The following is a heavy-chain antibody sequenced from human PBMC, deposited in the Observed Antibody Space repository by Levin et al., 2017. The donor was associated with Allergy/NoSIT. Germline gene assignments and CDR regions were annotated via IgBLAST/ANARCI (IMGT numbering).Heavy chain of an antibody. J-gene: IGHJ4*02. V-gene: IGHV3-53*01. CDR3: ARDSGKY. Sequence: ETLSLTCAASGFTVSSSYMNWVRQAPGKGLEWVSVIYTSGSTYYADSVKGRFTISRDNSKNTLYLQMNSLRAEDTAVYYCARDSGKYWGQGTLVTVSS. CDR1: GFTVSSSY. CDR2: IYTSGST. D-gene: IGHD1-26*01.